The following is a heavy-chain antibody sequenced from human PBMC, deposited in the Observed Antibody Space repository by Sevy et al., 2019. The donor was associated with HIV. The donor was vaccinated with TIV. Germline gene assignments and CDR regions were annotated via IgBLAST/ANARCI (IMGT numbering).Heavy chain of an antibody. V-gene: IGHV3-30*04. D-gene: IGHD1-26*01. CDR1: GFIFSNFA. Sequence: GGSLRLSCTVSGFIFSNFAMHWVRQAPGKGLEWVAVTSYDGSHKYYADSVKGRFIVSRDNSRNILSLEMSSLTRDDTAVYYCARGENDDEFFQYLGQGTLVTVSS. CDR2: TSYDGSHK. CDR3: ARGENDDEFFQY. J-gene: IGHJ1*01.